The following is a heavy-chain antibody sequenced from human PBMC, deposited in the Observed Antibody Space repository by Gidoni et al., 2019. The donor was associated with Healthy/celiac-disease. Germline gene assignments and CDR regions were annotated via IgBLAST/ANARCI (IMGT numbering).Heavy chain of an antibody. D-gene: IGHD4-17*01. CDR1: GFTFSDYY. V-gene: IGHV3-11*06. Sequence: QVQLVESGGGLVKPGGSLRLSCAASGFTFSDYYMIWIRQAPGKALEWVSYISSSSSYTNYADSVKGRFTISRDNAKNSLYLQMNSLRAEDTAVYYCARTGGYGDYVGYYYYYYGMDVWGQGTTVTVSS. CDR3: ARTGGYGDYVGYYYYYYGMDV. J-gene: IGHJ6*02. CDR2: ISSSSSYT.